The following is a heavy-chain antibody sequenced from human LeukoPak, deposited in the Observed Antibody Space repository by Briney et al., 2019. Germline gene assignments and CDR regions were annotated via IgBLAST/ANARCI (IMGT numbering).Heavy chain of an antibody. J-gene: IGHJ5*02. CDR3: ARAPSGYPYNWFDP. V-gene: IGHV5-51*01. Sequence: GESLKISCKGSGYSFSMYWIAWVRQTPGKGLEWMGIIYPDDSETIYSPSFQGQVTISADKSISTAYLQWSSLKASDTAMYYCARAPSGYPYNWFDPWGQGTLVTVSS. CDR1: GYSFSMYW. CDR2: IYPDDSET. D-gene: IGHD3-9*01.